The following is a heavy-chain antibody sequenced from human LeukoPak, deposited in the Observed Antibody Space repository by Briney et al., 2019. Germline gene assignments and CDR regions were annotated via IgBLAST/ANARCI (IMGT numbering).Heavy chain of an antibody. V-gene: IGHV1-69*05. J-gene: IGHJ4*02. Sequence: ASVKVSYKASGGTFSSYAISWVRQAPGQGLEWMERIIPIFGTANYAQKFQGRVTITTDESTSTAYMELSSLRSEDTAVYYCAREGEGAYGDYENYWGQGTLVTVSS. CDR3: AREGEGAYGDYENY. CDR1: GGTFSSYA. D-gene: IGHD4-17*01. CDR2: IIPIFGTA.